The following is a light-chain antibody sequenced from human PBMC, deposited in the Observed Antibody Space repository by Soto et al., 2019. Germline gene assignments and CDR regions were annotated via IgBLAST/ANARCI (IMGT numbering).Light chain of an antibody. CDR1: ERLSSVY. J-gene: IGKJ4*01. Sequence: EIVLTQSPGTLSLSPGERATLSCRASERLSSVYLAWYQQRPGQPPRLLIHDASNRATGIPARFSGSGSGTDFTLTISSLEPEDFAAYYCQQRSNWVTVGGGTKVDSK. CDR2: DAS. CDR3: QQRSNWVT. V-gene: IGKV3-11*01.